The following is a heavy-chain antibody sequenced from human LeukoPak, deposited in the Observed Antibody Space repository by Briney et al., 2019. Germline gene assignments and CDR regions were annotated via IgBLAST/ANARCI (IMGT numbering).Heavy chain of an antibody. V-gene: IGHV3-66*01. J-gene: IGHJ4*02. Sequence: GGSLRLLCAASGFSVSNNYMSWVRQAPGKGLEWVSVIYANNSTYYADSVKGRFTISRNNSKNTLYLQMNSLRAEDTAVYYCEGVMVRGAWNYWGQGTLVTVSS. D-gene: IGHD3-10*01. CDR2: IYANNST. CDR3: EGVMVRGAWNY. CDR1: GFSVSNNY.